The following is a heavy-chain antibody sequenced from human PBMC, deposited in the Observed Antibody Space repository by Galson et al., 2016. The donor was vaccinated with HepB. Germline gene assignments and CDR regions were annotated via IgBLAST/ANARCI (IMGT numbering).Heavy chain of an antibody. J-gene: IGHJ4*02. CDR2: ISSSSSTI. CDR3: ANGGGYSYATRVDY. Sequence: SLRLSCAASGFTFSRYSMHWVRQAPGKGLEWVSYISSSSSTIYYADSVKGRFTISRDNAKNSLSLQMNSLRAEDTAVYYCANGGGYSYATRVDYWGQGTLVTVSS. CDR1: GFTFSRYS. V-gene: IGHV3-48*01. D-gene: IGHD5-18*01.